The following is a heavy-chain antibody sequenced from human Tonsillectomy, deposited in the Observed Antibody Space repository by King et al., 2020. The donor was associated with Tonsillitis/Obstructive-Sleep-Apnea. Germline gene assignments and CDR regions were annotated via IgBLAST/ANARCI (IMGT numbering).Heavy chain of an antibody. CDR2: ISYDGSNK. CDR3: ARGPTSSSCYYSDYYFGMDV. J-gene: IGHJ6*02. Sequence: VQLVESGGGVVQPGRSLRLSCAASGFTFSSYAMHWVRQAPGKGLEWVAFISYDGSNKFYADSVKGRFTISSDNSKNNLYLQMNSLRAEDTAVYYCARGPTSSSCYYSDYYFGMDVWGQGTTVSVSS. D-gene: IGHD3-22*01. V-gene: IGHV3-30*04. CDR1: GFTFSSYA.